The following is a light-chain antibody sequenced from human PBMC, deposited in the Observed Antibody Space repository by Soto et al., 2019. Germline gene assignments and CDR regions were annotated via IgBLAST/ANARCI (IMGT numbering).Light chain of an antibody. Sequence: EHVLTQSPGTLSLSPGERATLSCRASQSVTSSYLAWYQQKPGQAPSLLIYAISSRATGIPDRFSRSGSGTDFTLTISRLETEDFAVYDCQQYDTSHLNFGGGTKVEIK. V-gene: IGKV3-20*01. CDR2: AIS. J-gene: IGKJ4*01. CDR3: QQYDTSHLN. CDR1: QSVTSSY.